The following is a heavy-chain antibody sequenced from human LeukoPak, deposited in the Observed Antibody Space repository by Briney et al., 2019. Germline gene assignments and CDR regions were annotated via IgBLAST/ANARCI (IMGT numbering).Heavy chain of an antibody. CDR3: ARGYSSGRSAVDY. Sequence: GGSLRLSCAASGFTFSSYGMHWVRQAPGKGLEWVAVISYDGSNKYYADSVKGRFTISRDNSKNSLYLQMNSLRAEDTAVYYCARGYSSGRSAVDYWGQGTLVTVSS. CDR2: ISYDGSNK. J-gene: IGHJ4*02. D-gene: IGHD6-19*01. CDR1: GFTFSSYG. V-gene: IGHV3-30*03.